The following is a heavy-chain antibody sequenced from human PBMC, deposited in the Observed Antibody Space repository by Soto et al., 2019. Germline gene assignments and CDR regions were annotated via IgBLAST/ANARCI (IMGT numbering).Heavy chain of an antibody. CDR2: IIPIFGTA. Sequence: SVKVSCKASGVTVSSYAISWVRQAPGQGLEWMGGIIPIFGTANYAQKFQGRVTITADKSTSTAYMELSSLRSEDTAVYYCARLEWSTNWFDPWGKGTLVTVSS. J-gene: IGHJ5*02. CDR1: GVTVSSYA. D-gene: IGHD3-3*01. V-gene: IGHV1-69*06. CDR3: ARLEWSTNWFDP.